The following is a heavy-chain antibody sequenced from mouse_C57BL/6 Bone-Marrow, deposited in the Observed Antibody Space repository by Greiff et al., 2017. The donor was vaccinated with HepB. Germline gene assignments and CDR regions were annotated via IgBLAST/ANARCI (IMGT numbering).Heavy chain of an antibody. D-gene: IGHD1-1*01. V-gene: IGHV1-55*01. Sequence: QVQLKQPGAELVKPGASVKMSCKASGYTFTSYWITWVKQRPGQGLEWIGDIYPGSGSTNYNEKFKSKATLTVDTSSSTAYMQLSSLTSEDSAVYYCARWDYGSSYAMDYWGQGTSVTVSS. CDR3: ARWDYGSSYAMDY. CDR1: GYTFTSYW. J-gene: IGHJ4*01. CDR2: IYPGSGST.